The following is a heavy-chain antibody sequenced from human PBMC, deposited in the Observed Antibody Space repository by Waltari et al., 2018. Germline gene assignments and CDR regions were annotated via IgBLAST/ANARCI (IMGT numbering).Heavy chain of an antibody. V-gene: IGHV1-3*01. J-gene: IGHJ3*02. D-gene: IGHD2-15*01. CDR3: ARDCSGGSCDDAFDI. CDR2: INAGNGNT. Sequence: QVQLVQSGAEVKKPGASVKVSCKASGYTFTSYAMHWVRQAPGQRREWMGWINAGNGNTKYSQKFQGRVTITRDTSASTAYMELSSLRSEDTAVYYCARDCSGGSCDDAFDIWGQGTMVTVSS. CDR1: GYTFTSYA.